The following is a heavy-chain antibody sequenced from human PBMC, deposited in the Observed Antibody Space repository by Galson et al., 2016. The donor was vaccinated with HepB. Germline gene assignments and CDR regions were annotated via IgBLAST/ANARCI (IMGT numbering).Heavy chain of an antibody. CDR3: TGSIGATPPFDY. CDR2: VNSDGGST. V-gene: IGHV3-74*01. J-gene: IGHJ4*02. Sequence: SLRLSCAASGFTFSRYWMHWIRQAPGKGLVWVSRVNSDGGSTAYADLVKGRFTVTRDNAKNMMYLQMNSLRVEDTAIYYCTGSIGATPPFDYWGQGTLVTVSS. CDR1: GFTFSRYW. D-gene: IGHD6-13*01.